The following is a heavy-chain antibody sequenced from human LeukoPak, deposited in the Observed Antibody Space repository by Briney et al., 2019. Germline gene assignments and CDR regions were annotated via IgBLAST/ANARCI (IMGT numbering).Heavy chain of an antibody. D-gene: IGHD6-6*01. J-gene: IGHJ4*02. Sequence: GGSLGLSCAASGFTFSDYYMSWIRQAPGKGLEWVGFIRSKAYGGTTEYAASVKGRFTISRDDSKSIAYLQMNSLKTEDTAVYYCTRGIAARDYWGQGTLVTVSS. CDR3: TRGIAARDY. V-gene: IGHV3-49*03. CDR1: GFTFSDYY. CDR2: IRSKAYGGTT.